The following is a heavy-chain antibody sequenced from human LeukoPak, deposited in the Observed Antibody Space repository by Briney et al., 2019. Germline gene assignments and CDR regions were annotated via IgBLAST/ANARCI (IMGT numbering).Heavy chain of an antibody. J-gene: IGHJ4*02. CDR3: ARDSSSSARGDY. V-gene: IGHV3-30*02. Sequence: GGSLRLSRAASGFTFSSYGMHWVRQAPGKGLEWVAFIRYDGSNKYYADSVKGRFTISRDNAKNSLYLQMNSLRAEDTAVYYCARDSSSSARGDYWGQGTLVTVSS. D-gene: IGHD6-6*01. CDR1: GFTFSSYG. CDR2: IRYDGSNK.